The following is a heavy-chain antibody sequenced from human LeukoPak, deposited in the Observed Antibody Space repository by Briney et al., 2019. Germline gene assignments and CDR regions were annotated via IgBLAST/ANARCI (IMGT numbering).Heavy chain of an antibody. D-gene: IGHD3-10*01. CDR3: ARVAMIRGVMAFDY. V-gene: IGHV4-39*07. Sequence: PSESLSLTCTVSGGSISISSDYWGWIRQPPGKGLEWIGNICYTGSTYYNPSLKSRVIISVDTSKNQFSLKLSSVTAADAAMYYCARVAMIRGVMAFDYWGQGTLVTVSS. J-gene: IGHJ4*02. CDR2: ICYTGST. CDR1: GGSISISSDY.